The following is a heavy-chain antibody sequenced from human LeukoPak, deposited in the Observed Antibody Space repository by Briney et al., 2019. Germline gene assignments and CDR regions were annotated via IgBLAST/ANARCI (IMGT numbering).Heavy chain of an antibody. Sequence: ASVKVSCKVSGYTLTELSMHWVRQAPGKGLEWMGGFDPEDGETIYAQKFQGRVTMTEDTSTDTAYMELSSLRSEDTAVYYCARAQTDYGDYIHAFDIWGQGTMVTVSS. V-gene: IGHV1-24*01. CDR2: FDPEDGET. CDR1: GYTLTELS. CDR3: ARAQTDYGDYIHAFDI. D-gene: IGHD4-17*01. J-gene: IGHJ3*02.